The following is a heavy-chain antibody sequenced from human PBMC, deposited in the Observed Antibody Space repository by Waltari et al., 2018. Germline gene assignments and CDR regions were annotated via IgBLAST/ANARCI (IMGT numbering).Heavy chain of an antibody. D-gene: IGHD4-4*01. CDR1: GGTFSSYA. J-gene: IGHJ3*02. V-gene: IGHV1-69*01. CDR2: IIPIFGTA. CDR3: ARPRSLDYSGPDAFDI. Sequence: QVQLVQSGAEVKKPGSSVKVSCKASGGTFSSYAISWVRQAPGHGLEWMGGIIPIFGTANYGQKFQGRVTITADESTSTAYMELSSLRSEDTAVYYCARPRSLDYSGPDAFDIWGQGTMVTVSS.